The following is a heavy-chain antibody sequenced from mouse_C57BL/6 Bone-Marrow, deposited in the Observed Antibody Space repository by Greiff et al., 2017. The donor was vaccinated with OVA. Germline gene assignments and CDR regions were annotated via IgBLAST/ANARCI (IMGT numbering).Heavy chain of an antibody. CDR2: ISSGGSYT. CDR1: GFTFSSYG. J-gene: IGHJ3*01. D-gene: IGHD1-1*01. CDR3: ARRGYYGSPFAY. V-gene: IGHV5-6*02. Sequence: EVKVVESGGDLVKPGGSLKLSCAASGFTFSSYGMSWVRQTPDKRLEWVATISSGGSYTSYPDSVKGRFPISRDNAKNTLYLQMSSLKSEDTAMYYCARRGYYGSPFAYWGQGTLVTVSA.